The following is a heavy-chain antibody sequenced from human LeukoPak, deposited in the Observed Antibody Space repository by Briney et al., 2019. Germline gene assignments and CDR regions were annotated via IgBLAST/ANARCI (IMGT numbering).Heavy chain of an antibody. CDR1: GLTFSTYN. Sequence: PGGSLRLSCAASGLTFSTYNMNWVRQAPGKGLEWVSYISSSGSTIYYADSVKGRFTISRDNAKNSLFLQMNSLRAEDTAVYYCAREVESGNYAFDFWGRGTLVTVSS. J-gene: IGHJ4*02. V-gene: IGHV3-48*03. CDR2: ISSSGSTI. D-gene: IGHD1-26*01. CDR3: AREVESGNYAFDF.